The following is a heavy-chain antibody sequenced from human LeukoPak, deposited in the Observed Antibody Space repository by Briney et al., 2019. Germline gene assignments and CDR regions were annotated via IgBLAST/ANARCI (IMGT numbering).Heavy chain of an antibody. J-gene: IGHJ4*02. CDR3: ARDQRPRRDGYNYGY. CDR1: GYTFTGYY. CDR2: INPNSGGT. Sequence: GASVKVSCKASGYTFTGYYMHWVRQAPGQGLEWMGWINPNSGGTNYAQKFQGRVTMTRDTSISTAYMELSRLRSDDTAVYDCARDQRPRRDGYNYGYWGQGTLVTVSS. D-gene: IGHD5-24*01. V-gene: IGHV1-2*02.